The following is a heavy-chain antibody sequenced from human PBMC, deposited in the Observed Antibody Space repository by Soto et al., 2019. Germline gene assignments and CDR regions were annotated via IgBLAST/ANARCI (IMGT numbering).Heavy chain of an antibody. CDR3: AKDDDFWSGNYAFDI. CDR1: GFTFSSYA. V-gene: IGHV3-23*01. J-gene: IGHJ3*02. D-gene: IGHD3-3*01. Sequence: PGGSLRLSCAASGFTFSSYAMSWVRQAPGKGLEWVSAISGSGGSTYYADSVKGRFTISRDNPKNTLYLQMNSLRAEDTAVYYCAKDDDFWSGNYAFDIWGQGTMVTVSS. CDR2: ISGSGGST.